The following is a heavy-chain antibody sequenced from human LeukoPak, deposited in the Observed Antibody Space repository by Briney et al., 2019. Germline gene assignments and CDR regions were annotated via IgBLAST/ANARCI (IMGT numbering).Heavy chain of an antibody. CDR1: GYSFTSYW. CDR3: ARPPRYYYYYYMDV. J-gene: IGHJ6*03. Sequence: GESLKISCKGSGYSFTSYWSGWVRQMPGKGLEGMGIIYPVDSDTRYSPSFEGQVTISADKSISTAYLQWIILKDSDTAMYYCARPPRYYYYYYMDVWGKGTTVTVSS. CDR2: IYPVDSDT. V-gene: IGHV5-51*01.